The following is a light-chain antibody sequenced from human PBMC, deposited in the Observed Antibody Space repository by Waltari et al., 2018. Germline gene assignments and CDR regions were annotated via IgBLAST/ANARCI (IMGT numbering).Light chain of an antibody. Sequence: QSALTQPASVSGSPGQSITISCTGTSSDVGGYNYVSWYQQHPGKAPKLMIYDVSNRPSGLSTRFSGSKSGNTASLTISGLQAEDEADYYCSSYTSSSTLGVVFGGGTKLTVL. CDR3: SSYTSSSTLGVV. J-gene: IGLJ2*01. CDR2: DVS. V-gene: IGLV2-14*03. CDR1: SSDVGGYNY.